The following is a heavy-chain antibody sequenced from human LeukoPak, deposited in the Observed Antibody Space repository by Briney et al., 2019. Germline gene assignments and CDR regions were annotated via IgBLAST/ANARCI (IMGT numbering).Heavy chain of an antibody. J-gene: IGHJ3*02. CDR3: ARDRTTGTTSPSDFDI. V-gene: IGHV1-18*04. CDR1: GYTFTSYG. D-gene: IGHD1-1*01. CDR2: ISAYNGNT. Sequence: ASVKVSCKASGYTFTSYGISWVRQAPGQGLEWMGWISAYNGNTNYAQKLQGRVTMTTDTSTSTAYMELRSLRPDDTAVYYCARDRTTGTTSPSDFDIWGQGTMVTVSS.